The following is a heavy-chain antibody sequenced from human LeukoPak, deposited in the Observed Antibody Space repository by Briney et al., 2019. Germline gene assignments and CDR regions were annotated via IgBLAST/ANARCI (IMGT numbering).Heavy chain of an antibody. CDR3: ARRSSSSFDY. J-gene: IGHJ4*02. CDR1: GGSFSGYY. V-gene: IGHV4-34*01. D-gene: IGHD6-13*01. CDR2: INYSGST. Sequence: SETLSLICAVYGGSFSGYYWSWIRQPPGKGLEWIGEINYSGSTNYNPSLKSRATISVDTSKNQFSLKLSSVTAADTAVYYCARRSSSSFDYWGQGTLVTVSS.